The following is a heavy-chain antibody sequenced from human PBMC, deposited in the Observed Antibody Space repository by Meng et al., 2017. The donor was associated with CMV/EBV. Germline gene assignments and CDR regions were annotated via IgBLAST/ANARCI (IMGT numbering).Heavy chain of an antibody. CDR2: INSDGSST. J-gene: IGHJ6*02. D-gene: IGHD2-2*01. Sequence: LSLTCAASGFTFSSYWMHWVRQAPGKGLVWVSRINSDGSSTSYADSVKGRFTISRDNAKNTLYLQMNSLRAEDTAVYYCARVRCSSTSCYYYYGMDVWGQGTTVTVSS. CDR3: ARVRCSSTSCYYYYGMDV. V-gene: IGHV3-74*01. CDR1: GFTFSSYW.